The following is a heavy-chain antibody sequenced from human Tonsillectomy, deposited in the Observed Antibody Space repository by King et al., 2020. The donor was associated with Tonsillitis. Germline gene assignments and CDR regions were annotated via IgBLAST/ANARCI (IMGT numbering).Heavy chain of an antibody. CDR1: GFTFDDYA. CDR3: AKDIAPQFCSSTSCYTENWFDP. D-gene: IGHD2-2*02. J-gene: IGHJ5*02. V-gene: IGHV3-9*01. Sequence: DVQLVESGGGLVQPGRSLRLSCAASGFTFDDYAMHWVRQAPGKGLEWVSGISWNGGNIHYADSVKGRFTISRDNAKNFMYLQMNSLRAEDTALYYCAKDIAPQFCSSTSCYTENWFDPWGQGTLVTVSS. CDR2: ISWNGGNI.